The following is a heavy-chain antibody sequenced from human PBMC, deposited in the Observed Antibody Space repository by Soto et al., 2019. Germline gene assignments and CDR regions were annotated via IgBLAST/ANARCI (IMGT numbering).Heavy chain of an antibody. V-gene: IGHV3-30-3*01. Sequence: GGSLRLSCTASGFTFSSYAMHWVRQAPGKXLEWVAFISHDGNTTYYADSVKGRFSISRDNSKNTLYLQMNSLRTEDTAMFYCARPRHYSDTTPYSDVHTPDYLGRGTLVTVSS. CDR1: GFTFSSYA. J-gene: IGHJ4*02. D-gene: IGHD3-22*01. CDR2: ISHDGNTT. CDR3: ARPRHYSDTTPYSDVHTPDY.